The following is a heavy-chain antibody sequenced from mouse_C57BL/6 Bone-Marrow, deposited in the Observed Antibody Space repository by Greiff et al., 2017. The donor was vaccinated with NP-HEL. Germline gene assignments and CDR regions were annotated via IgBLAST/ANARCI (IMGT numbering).Heavy chain of an antibody. CDR2: IYPRDGST. D-gene: IGHD1-1*01. CDR1: GYTFTSYD. Sequence: VQLQQSGPELVKPGASVKLSCKASGYTFTSYDINWVKQRPGQGLEWIGWIYPRDGSTKYNEKFKGKATLTVDTSSSTAYMELHSLTSEDSAVYFCARGPYYGSSLYYFDYLGQGTTLTVSS. J-gene: IGHJ2*01. V-gene: IGHV1-85*01. CDR3: ARGPYYGSSLYYFDY.